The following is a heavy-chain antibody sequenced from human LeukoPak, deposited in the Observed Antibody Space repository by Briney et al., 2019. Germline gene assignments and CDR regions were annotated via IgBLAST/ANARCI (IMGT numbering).Heavy chain of an antibody. CDR2: IYCSGST. CDR3: ARGRGCSGGSCYFRPYYYYYYMDV. Sequence: SETLSLTCTVSGGSISSSSYYRGWVRQPPGKGLEWIGSIYCSGSTYYNPSLKSRVTISVDTSKNQFSLKLSSVTAADTAVYYCARGRGCSGGSCYFRPYYYYYYMDVWGKGTTVTISS. V-gene: IGHV4-39*07. CDR1: GGSISSSSYY. D-gene: IGHD2-15*01. J-gene: IGHJ6*03.